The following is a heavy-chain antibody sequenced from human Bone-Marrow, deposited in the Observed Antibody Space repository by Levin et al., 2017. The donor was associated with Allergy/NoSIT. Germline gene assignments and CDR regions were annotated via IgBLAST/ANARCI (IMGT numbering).Heavy chain of an antibody. V-gene: IGHV5-51*01. CDR1: EYTFSMYW. CDR3: ARQVTTIIYDAFDL. J-gene: IGHJ3*01. Sequence: GESLKISCQGSEYTFSMYWIAWVRQVPGKGLEWMGIIYPEDSDTRYSPSFQGQGTISVDMSISNAYLQWSILKATDTAMYYCARQVTTIIYDAFDLWGQGTLVSVSS. D-gene: IGHD4-11*01. CDR2: IYPEDSDT.